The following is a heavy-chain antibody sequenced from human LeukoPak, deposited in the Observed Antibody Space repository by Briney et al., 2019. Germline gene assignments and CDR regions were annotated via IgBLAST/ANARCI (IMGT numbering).Heavy chain of an antibody. V-gene: IGHV3-66*02. D-gene: IGHD1-26*01. CDR3: ARGGGSYQGHFDY. Sequence: GGSLRLSCVGSGVTFSDYGMDWVRQAPGKGLEWVSVIYSGGSTYYADSVKGRLTISRDNSKNTLYLQMNSLRAEDTAVYYCARGGGSYQGHFDYWGQGTLVTVSS. J-gene: IGHJ4*02. CDR2: IYSGGST. CDR1: GVTFSDYG.